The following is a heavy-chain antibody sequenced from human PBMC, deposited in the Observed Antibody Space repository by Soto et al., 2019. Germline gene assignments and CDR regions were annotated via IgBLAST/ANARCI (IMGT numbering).Heavy chain of an antibody. CDR1: GYNFANYW. V-gene: IGHV5-51*01. CDR3: ARHVYYDVLKKNY. CDR2: IYPGNSDT. D-gene: IGHD3-9*01. J-gene: IGHJ4*02. Sequence: PGASLKISCKGSGYNFANYWIGWVRQMPGKGLEWMRIIYPGNSDTRYSPSFQGQVTISADTSISTAYLEWSSLKASDTAIYYCARHVYYDVLKKNYWGQGTLVTVSS.